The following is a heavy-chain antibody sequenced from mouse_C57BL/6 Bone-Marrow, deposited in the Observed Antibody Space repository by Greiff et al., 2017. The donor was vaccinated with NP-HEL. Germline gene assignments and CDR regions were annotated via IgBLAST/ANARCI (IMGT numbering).Heavy chain of an antibody. Sequence: EVQRVESGGGLVQPGGSLKLSCAASGFTFSDYYMYWVRQTPEKRLEWVAYISNGGGSTYYPDTVKGRFTISRDNAKNTLYLQMSRLKSEDTAMYYCANLAYWGQGTLVTVSA. CDR3: ANLAY. V-gene: IGHV5-12*01. CDR1: GFTFSDYY. CDR2: ISNGGGST. J-gene: IGHJ3*01.